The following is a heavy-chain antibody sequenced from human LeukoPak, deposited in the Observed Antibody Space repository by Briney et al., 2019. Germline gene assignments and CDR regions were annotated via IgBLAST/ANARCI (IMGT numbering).Heavy chain of an antibody. J-gene: IGHJ4*02. CDR2: IYYSGST. CDR1: GGSISSSSYY. Sequence: SETLSLTCTVSGGSISSSSYYWGWIRQPPGKGLEWIGSIYYSGSTYYNPSLKSRVTISVDTSKNQFSLKLSSVTAADTAVYYCARHICYFDYWGQGTLVTVSS. CDR3: ARHICYFDY. V-gene: IGHV4-39*01.